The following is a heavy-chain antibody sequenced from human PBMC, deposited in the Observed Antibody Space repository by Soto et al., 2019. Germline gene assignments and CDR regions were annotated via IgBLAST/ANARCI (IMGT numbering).Heavy chain of an antibody. CDR1: GFTFSSYA. CDR3: ARDEQLALDY. V-gene: IGHV3-30-3*01. Sequence: QVQLVESGGGVVKPGRSLRLSGAASGFTFSSYAMHWVRQAPGKGLEWVAVISYDGTNKYYADSVKGRFTISRDNSKDTLYLQMNSLRAEDTAVYYCARDEQLALDYWGQGTLVTVSS. CDR2: ISYDGTNK. J-gene: IGHJ4*02. D-gene: IGHD6-6*01.